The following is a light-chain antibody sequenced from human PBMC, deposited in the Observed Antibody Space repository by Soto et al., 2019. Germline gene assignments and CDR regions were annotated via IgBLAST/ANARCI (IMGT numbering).Light chain of an antibody. CDR3: QQYSSSRT. V-gene: IGKV3-20*01. CDR2: GGS. J-gene: IGKJ1*01. CDR1: QSVSINH. Sequence: DIVLTQSPGTLSLSPGERATLYCRVSQSVSINHLAWYQQKPGQAPRLLIYGGSSRATGIPVRFSGSGSETDFTLTITRLEPEDFAMYYCQQYSSSRTFGQGTKVDIK.